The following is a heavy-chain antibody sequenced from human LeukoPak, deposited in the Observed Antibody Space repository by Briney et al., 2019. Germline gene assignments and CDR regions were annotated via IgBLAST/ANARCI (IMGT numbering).Heavy chain of an antibody. V-gene: IGHV4-34*01. J-gene: IGHJ6*03. CDR2: VNHRGNT. CDR1: GGSFSRSS. Sequence: SETLSLTCTVNGGSFSRSSWDWIRQPPGKGLEWIGEVNHRGNTYYNPSLESRVTISLDTSKKQFSLRLSSVTAADTAEYYCHYSGSGSQYYTYYMDVRGKGTTVTISS. D-gene: IGHD3-10*01. CDR3: HYSGSGSQYYTYYMDV.